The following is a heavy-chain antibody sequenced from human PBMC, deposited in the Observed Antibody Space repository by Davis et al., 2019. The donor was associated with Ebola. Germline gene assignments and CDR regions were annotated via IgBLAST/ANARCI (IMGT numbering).Heavy chain of an antibody. Sequence: PGGSLRLSCAASGFTFSSYAMSWVRQAPGKGLEWVSAISGSGGSTYYADSVKGRFTISRDNSKNTLYLQMNSLRAEDTAVYYCAKSSGLRFLEWLSHNWFDPWGQGTLVTVSS. CDR3: AKSSGLRFLEWLSHNWFDP. D-gene: IGHD3-3*01. J-gene: IGHJ5*02. CDR1: GFTFSSYA. CDR2: ISGSGGST. V-gene: IGHV3-23*01.